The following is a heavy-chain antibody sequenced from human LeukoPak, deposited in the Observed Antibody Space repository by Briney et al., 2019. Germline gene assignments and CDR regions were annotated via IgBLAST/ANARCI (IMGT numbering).Heavy chain of an antibody. D-gene: IGHD3-22*01. CDR1: GFTVSSSY. CDR3: ARETSSGYYRDYYGMDV. J-gene: IGHJ6*02. CDR2: VFGGGST. V-gene: IGHV3-53*01. Sequence: PGGSLRLSCAASGFTVSSSYMSWVRQAPGKGLEWVSVVFGGGSTYYADSVKGRFTISRDNAKNSLYLQMNSLRAEDTAVYYCARETSSGYYRDYYGMDVWGQGTTVTVSS.